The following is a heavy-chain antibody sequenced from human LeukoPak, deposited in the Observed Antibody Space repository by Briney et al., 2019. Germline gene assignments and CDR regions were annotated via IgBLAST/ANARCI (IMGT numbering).Heavy chain of an antibody. CDR3: ARGTYKSILLQGIAFDV. CDR1: GFTFGTYG. CDR2: ISDDGKNK. J-gene: IGHJ3*01. Sequence: PGGSLRLSCAASGFTFGTYGMYWVRQTPGKGLEWMGVISDDGKNKDYADSVKGRFAISRDDSKNMLYLHMDSLRADDTAVYYCARGTYKSILLQGIAFDVWGQGTRVT. V-gene: IGHV3-30*03. D-gene: IGHD1-26*01.